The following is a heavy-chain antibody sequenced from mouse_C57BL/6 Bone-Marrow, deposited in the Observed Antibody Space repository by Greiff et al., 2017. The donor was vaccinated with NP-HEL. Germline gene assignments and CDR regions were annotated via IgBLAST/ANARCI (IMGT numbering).Heavy chain of an antibody. V-gene: IGHV1-61*01. CDR1: GYTFTSYW. D-gene: IGHD1-1*02. Sequence: QVQLQQPGAELVRPGSSVKLSCKASGYTFTSYWMDWVKQRPGQGLEWIGNIYPSDSETHYNQKFKDKATLTVDKSSSTAYMQLSSLTSEDSAVYYCARWVYGYYYAMDYWGQGTSVTVSS. CDR2: IYPSDSET. J-gene: IGHJ4*01. CDR3: ARWVYGYYYAMDY.